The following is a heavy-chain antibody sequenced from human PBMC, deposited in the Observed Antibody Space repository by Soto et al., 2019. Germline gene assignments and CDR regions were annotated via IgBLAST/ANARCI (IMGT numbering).Heavy chain of an antibody. CDR3: ARGGDSSGYPIDY. D-gene: IGHD3-22*01. CDR2: IYHSGST. J-gene: IGHJ4*02. Sequence: SETLSLTCAVSGGSISSGGYSWSWIRQPPGKGLEWIGYIYHSGSTYYNPSLKSRVTVSVDRSKNQFSLKLSSVTAADTAVYYCARGGDSSGYPIDYWGQGTRVTVSS. CDR1: GGSISSGGYS. V-gene: IGHV4-30-2*01.